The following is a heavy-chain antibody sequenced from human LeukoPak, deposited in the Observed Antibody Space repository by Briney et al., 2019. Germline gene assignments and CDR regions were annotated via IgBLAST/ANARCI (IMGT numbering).Heavy chain of an antibody. CDR1: GGSISSSSYY. D-gene: IGHD5-18*01. J-gene: IGHJ4*02. V-gene: IGHV4-39*07. Sequence: PSESLSLTCTVSGGSISSSSYYWGWIRQTPGKGLEWIGSIYYSGSTNYNPSLKSRVTISVDTSKNQFSLKLSSVTAADTAVYYCARSRGYSYGPNFDFDYWGQGTMVTVSS. CDR3: ARSRGYSYGPNFDFDY. CDR2: IYYSGST.